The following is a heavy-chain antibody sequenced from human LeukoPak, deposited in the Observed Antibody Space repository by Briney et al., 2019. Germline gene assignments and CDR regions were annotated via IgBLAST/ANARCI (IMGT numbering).Heavy chain of an antibody. CDR1: GITFSNYA. V-gene: IGHV3-30*02. CDR3: ASGGNLGTYFFDY. Sequence: GGSLRLSCAASGITFSNYANHWVRQAPGKGLEWVACIRSDGSDKYYVDSVKGRFTISRDNSKNTLYLQMNSLRTEDTAVYYCASGGNLGTYFFDYWGQGTLVTVSS. D-gene: IGHD4-23*01. J-gene: IGHJ4*02. CDR2: IRSDGSDK.